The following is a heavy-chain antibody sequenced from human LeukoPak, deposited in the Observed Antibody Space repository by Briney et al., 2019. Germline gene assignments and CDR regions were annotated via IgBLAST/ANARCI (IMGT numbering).Heavy chain of an antibody. V-gene: IGHV4-39*07. D-gene: IGHD3-3*01. J-gene: IGHJ5*02. CDR1: SGSISTSNYY. CDR2: IFYSGST. Sequence: PSETLSLTCTVSSGSISTSNYYWGWVRQPPGKALEWIGNIFYSGSTYYSPSLKSRVTISLDTSRNQFSLKLNSVTAADTAVYYCARGLLLRFLEWFPGGELGFDPWGQGTLVTVSS. CDR3: ARGLLLRFLEWFPGGELGFDP.